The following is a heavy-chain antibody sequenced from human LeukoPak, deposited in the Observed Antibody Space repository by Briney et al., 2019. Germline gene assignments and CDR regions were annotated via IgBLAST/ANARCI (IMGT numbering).Heavy chain of an antibody. CDR2: VSSGSSNI. J-gene: IGHJ4*02. CDR3: VRQMAGVRGVNFDS. V-gene: IGHV3-48*04. D-gene: IGHD3-10*01. CDR1: GFTFSHYS. Sequence: GGSLRLSCVASGFTFSHYSMNWVRQAPGKGLEWVSSVSSGSSNIYYADSVRGRFSISRDNARNSLFLQMNSLRVDDTAVYHCVRQMAGVRGVNFDSWGQGTLVTVSS.